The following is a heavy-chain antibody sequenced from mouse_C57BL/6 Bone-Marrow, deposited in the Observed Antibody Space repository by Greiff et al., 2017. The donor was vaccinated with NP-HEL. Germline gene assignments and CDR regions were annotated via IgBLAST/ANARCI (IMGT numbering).Heavy chain of an antibody. Sequence: EVQRVESGGGLVKPGGSLTLSCAASGFTFSDYGMHWVRQAPEQGLEWVAYISSCSSTIYYADKVKGKFTISRDNAKNTLFLQMTSRRSEDTAMYYCETVLYGPWFAYWGQGTLVTVSA. J-gene: IGHJ3*01. CDR1: GFTFSDYG. CDR3: ETVLYGPWFAY. V-gene: IGHV5-17*01. CDR2: ISSCSSTI. D-gene: IGHD1-1*02.